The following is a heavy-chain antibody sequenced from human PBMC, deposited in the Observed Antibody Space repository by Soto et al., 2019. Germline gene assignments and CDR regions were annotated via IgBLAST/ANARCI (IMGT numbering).Heavy chain of an antibody. V-gene: IGHV3-23*01. CDR3: AKTCDFPPDAFDI. Sequence: GGSLRLSCAASGFTFSSYAMSWVRQAPGKGLEWVSAISGSGGSTYYADSVKGRFTIPRDNSKNTLYLQMNSLRAEDTAVYYCAKTCDFPPDAFDIWGQGTMVTVSS. D-gene: IGHD2-21*02. CDR2: ISGSGGST. J-gene: IGHJ3*02. CDR1: GFTFSSYA.